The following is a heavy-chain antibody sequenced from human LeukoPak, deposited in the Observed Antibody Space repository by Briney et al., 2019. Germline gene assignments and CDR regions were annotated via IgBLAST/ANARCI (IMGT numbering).Heavy chain of an antibody. CDR3: ARTHSYGGFDY. CDR1: GGSISSYY. CDR2: IYYSGST. V-gene: IGHV4-59*08. D-gene: IGHD4-23*01. J-gene: IGHJ4*02. Sequence: PSETLSLTCTVSGGSISSYYWSWIRQPPGKGLEWIGYIYYSGSTYYSPSLKSRVTISVDTSKNQFSLKLSSVTAADAAVYYCARTHSYGGFDYWGQGTLVTVSS.